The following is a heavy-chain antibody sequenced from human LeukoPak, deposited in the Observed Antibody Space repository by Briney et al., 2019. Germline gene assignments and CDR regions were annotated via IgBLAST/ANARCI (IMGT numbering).Heavy chain of an antibody. CDR3: AKHEDSSRTFDY. V-gene: IGHV3-9*01. D-gene: IGHD6-13*01. CDR2: INWNSNSI. J-gene: IGHJ4*02. CDR1: GSTFDDYA. Sequence: GGSLRLSCAASGSTFDDYAMHWVRQAPGKGLEWVSGINWNSNSIGYADSVKGRFTISRDNAKNSLYLQMNSLRPEDTAVYYCAKHEDSSRTFDYWGQGTLVTVSS.